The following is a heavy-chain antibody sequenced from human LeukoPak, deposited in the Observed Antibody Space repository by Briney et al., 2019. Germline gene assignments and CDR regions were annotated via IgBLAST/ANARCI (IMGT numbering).Heavy chain of an antibody. CDR2: INHDGGDK. Sequence: GGSLRLSCAASGFSFNSYWMTWVRQAPGKGLEWVANINHDGGDKQYADSVKGRFTISRDNAKNALYLQMNSLRVEEMAVYYCGKLRGSHINWVDTWGQGPLVIVSS. D-gene: IGHD1-26*01. J-gene: IGHJ5*02. CDR3: GKLRGSHINWVDT. V-gene: IGHV3-7*01. CDR1: GFSFNSYW.